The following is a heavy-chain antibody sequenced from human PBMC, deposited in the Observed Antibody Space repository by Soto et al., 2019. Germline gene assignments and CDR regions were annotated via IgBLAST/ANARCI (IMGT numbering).Heavy chain of an antibody. J-gene: IGHJ5*02. CDR3: ARDHTPRYNWNYFSWFDP. D-gene: IGHD1-7*01. CDR1: GGCFSGFY. CDR2: INHSGTT. V-gene: IGHV4-34*01. Sequence: PSLPLSVTCGVEGGCFSGFYWSRIRQPPGKGLEWIGEINHSGTTNSNPSLKSRVTISVDTSKNQFSLKLSSVTAADTAVYYCARDHTPRYNWNYFSWFDPWGQGTLVTVSS.